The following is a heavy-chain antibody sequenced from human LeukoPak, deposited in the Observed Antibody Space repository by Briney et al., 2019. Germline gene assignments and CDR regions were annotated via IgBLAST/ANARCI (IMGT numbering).Heavy chain of an antibody. V-gene: IGHV4-34*01. J-gene: IGHJ6*03. CDR2: INHSGST. D-gene: IGHD3-3*01. CDR1: GGSFSGYY. CDR3: ARGYYDFWSGGRYYYYYMDV. Sequence: SETLSLTCAVYGGSFSGYYWSWIRQPPGKGLEWIGEINHSGSTNYNPSLKSRVTISVDTSKNQFSLKLSSVTAADTAVYYCARGYYDFWSGGRYYYYYMDVWGKGTTVTVSS.